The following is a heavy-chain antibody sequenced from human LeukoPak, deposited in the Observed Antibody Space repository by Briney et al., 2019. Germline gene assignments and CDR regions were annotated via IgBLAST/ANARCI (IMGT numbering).Heavy chain of an antibody. CDR1: GFTFRTYA. CDR3: ARDQNPSSGWPVDAFDI. J-gene: IGHJ3*02. D-gene: IGHD6-19*01. V-gene: IGHV3-30*01. CDR2: ISYDGSNK. Sequence: GRSLRLSCTASGFTFRTYAMHWVRQAPVKGLDWVTIISYDGSNKFYADSVKGRFTVSRDNSKNTLYLHMNNLRTEDTAVYYCARDQNPSSGWPVDAFDIWGQGTMVTVSS.